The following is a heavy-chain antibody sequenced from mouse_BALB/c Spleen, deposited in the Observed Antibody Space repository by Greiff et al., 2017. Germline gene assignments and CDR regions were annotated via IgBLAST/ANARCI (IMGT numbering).Heavy chain of an antibody. CDR2: ISSGGST. CDR3: ARGHITTASWFAY. J-gene: IGHJ3*01. CDR1: GFTFSSYA. D-gene: IGHD1-2*01. V-gene: IGHV5-6-5*01. Sequence: EVKLVESGGGLVKPGGSLKLSCAVSGFTFSSYAMSWVRQTPEKRLEWVASISSGGSTYYPDSVKGRFTISRDNARNILYLQMSSLRSEDTAMYYCARGHITTASWFAYWGQGTLVTVAA.